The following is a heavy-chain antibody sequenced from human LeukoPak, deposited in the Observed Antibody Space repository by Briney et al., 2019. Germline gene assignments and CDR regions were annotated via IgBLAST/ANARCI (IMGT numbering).Heavy chain of an antibody. D-gene: IGHD2-2*01. CDR2: IIPIFGTA. CDR3: AREGLDVVVPAAMLGDYYYYYYMDV. V-gene: IGHV1-69*05. J-gene: IGHJ6*03. Sequence: SVKVSCKASGGTFSSYAISWVRQAPGQGLEWMGRIIPIFGTANYAQKFQGRVTITTDESTSTAYMELSSLRSEDTAVYYCAREGLDVVVPAAMLGDYYYYYYMDVWGKGTTVTVSS. CDR1: GGTFSSYA.